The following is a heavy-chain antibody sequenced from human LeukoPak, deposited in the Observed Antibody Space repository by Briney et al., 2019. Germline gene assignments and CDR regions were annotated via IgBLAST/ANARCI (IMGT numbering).Heavy chain of an antibody. CDR3: AKDLSPGPD. J-gene: IGHJ4*02. Sequence: PGGPLRLSCVASGFTFSSYAMSWVRQAPGKGLEWVSAIRGSGGSTYYADSVKGRFTISRDNSKNTLYLQMNSLRAEDTAVYYCAKDLSPGPDWGQGTLVTVSS. CDR1: GFTFSSYA. V-gene: IGHV3-23*01. CDR2: IRGSGGST.